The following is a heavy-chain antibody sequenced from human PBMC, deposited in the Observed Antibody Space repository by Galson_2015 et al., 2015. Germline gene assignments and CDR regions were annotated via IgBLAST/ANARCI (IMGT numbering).Heavy chain of an antibody. Sequence: SVKVSCKASGYTFTSYDINWVRQATGQGLEWMGWMNPNSGNTGYAQKFQGRVTMTRNTSISTAYMELSSLRSEDTAVYYCARGRRGTMVQGVITHYYYYMDVWGKGTTVTVSS. CDR1: GYTFTSYD. D-gene: IGHD3-10*01. V-gene: IGHV1-8*01. J-gene: IGHJ6*03. CDR2: MNPNSGNT. CDR3: ARGRRGTMVQGVITHYYYYMDV.